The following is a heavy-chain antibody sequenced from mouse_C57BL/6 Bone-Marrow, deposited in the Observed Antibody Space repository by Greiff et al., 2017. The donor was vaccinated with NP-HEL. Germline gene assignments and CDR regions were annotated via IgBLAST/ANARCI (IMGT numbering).Heavy chain of an antibody. V-gene: IGHV5-16*01. CDR1: GFTISDYY. J-gene: IGHJ2*01. CDR2: INYDGSST. CDR3: ARRDYYGSSYYFDY. D-gene: IGHD1-1*01. Sequence: EVKLVESEGGLVQPGSSMKLSCTAAGFTISDYYSAWVRQVQEKGREGSTNINYDGSSTYYLDPLKSRSIISRDNAKNTLYLQMSSLKSEDTSAYYCARRDYYGSSYYFDYWGQGTTLTVSS.